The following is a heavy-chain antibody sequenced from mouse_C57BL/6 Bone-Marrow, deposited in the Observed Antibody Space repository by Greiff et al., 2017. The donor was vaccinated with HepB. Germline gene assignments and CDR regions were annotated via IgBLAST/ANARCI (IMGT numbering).Heavy chain of an antibody. V-gene: IGHV1-74*01. CDR1: GYTFTSYW. Sequence: QVHVKQPGAELVKPGASVKVSCKASGYTFTSYWMHWVKQRPGQGLEWIGRIHPSDSDTNYNQKFKGKATLTVDKSSSTAYMQLSSLTSEDSAVYYCAIPLYYDYGAGSPFWYFDVWGTGTTVTVSS. D-gene: IGHD2-4*01. CDR3: AIPLYYDYGAGSPFWYFDV. CDR2: IHPSDSDT. J-gene: IGHJ1*03.